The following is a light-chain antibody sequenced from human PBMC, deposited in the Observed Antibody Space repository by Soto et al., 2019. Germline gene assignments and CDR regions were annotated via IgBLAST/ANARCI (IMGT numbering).Light chain of an antibody. CDR3: LHQNSYLALS. CDR2: AAS. Sequence: IQMTQSPSSLSACVGDRVTITYRASQSIRNDLGWYQQKSGKAPRRLIYAASTLQTGVPSRFSGSGSGREFTLTISGLQPEDFATYYCLHQNSYLALSFGGGTKVE. CDR1: QSIRND. J-gene: IGKJ4*01. V-gene: IGKV1-17*01.